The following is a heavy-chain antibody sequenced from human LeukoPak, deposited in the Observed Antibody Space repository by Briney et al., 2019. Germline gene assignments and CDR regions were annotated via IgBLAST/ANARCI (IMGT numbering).Heavy chain of an antibody. J-gene: IGHJ4*02. CDR1: GFTFSSYA. Sequence: PGGSLRLSCAASGFTFSSYAMSWVRQAPGKGLEWVSAISGSGGSTYYADSVKRRFTIPGDNSKNTLYLQMNSLRAEDTAVYYCAKSYGDYTFDYWGQGTLVTVSS. CDR2: ISGSGGST. CDR3: AKSYGDYTFDY. V-gene: IGHV3-23*01. D-gene: IGHD4-17*01.